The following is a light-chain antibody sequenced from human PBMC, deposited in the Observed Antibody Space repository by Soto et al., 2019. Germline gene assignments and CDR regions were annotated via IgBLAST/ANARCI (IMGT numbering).Light chain of an antibody. Sequence: QSVLTQPPSVSGAPGQRVTIFCTGSSSNIGAGYDVHWYQQLPGTAPKLLIYANSNRPSGVPDRFSGSKSGTSASLAITGLQAEDEADYYCQSYDSSLSGSGVFGGGTKLTVL. V-gene: IGLV1-40*01. J-gene: IGLJ2*01. CDR2: ANS. CDR1: SSNIGAGYD. CDR3: QSYDSSLSGSGV.